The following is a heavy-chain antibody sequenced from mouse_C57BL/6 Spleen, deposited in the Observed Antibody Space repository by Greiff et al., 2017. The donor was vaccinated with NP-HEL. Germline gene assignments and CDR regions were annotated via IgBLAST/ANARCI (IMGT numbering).Heavy chain of an antibody. CDR1: GYAFSSSW. J-gene: IGHJ2*01. CDR2: IYPGDGDT. CDR3: ARPYGSSSYYFDY. D-gene: IGHD1-1*01. Sequence: VKLMESGPELVKPGASVKISCKASGYAFSSSWMNWVKQRPGKGLEWIGRIYPGDGDTNYNGKFKGKATLTADKSSSTAYMQLSSLTSEDSAVYFCARPYGSSSYYFDYWGQGTTLTVSS. V-gene: IGHV1-82*01.